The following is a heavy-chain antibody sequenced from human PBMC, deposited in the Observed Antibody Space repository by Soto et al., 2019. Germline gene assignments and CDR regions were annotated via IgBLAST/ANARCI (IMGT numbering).Heavy chain of an antibody. V-gene: IGHV3-23*01. CDR3: AKDSTSYDGVCDPFDI. Sequence: EVQLLESGGGLVQPGGSLRLSCEASGFIFSNYAMSWVRQGPGKGLEWVSVIGGEAVSTNCADFVKGRCTVSRDNSKNTVYLQLDSLRDDDTAVYYCAKDSTSYDGVCDPFDIWGQGTMGTV. J-gene: IGHJ3*02. D-gene: IGHD1-26*01. CDR2: IGGEAVST. CDR1: GFIFSNYA.